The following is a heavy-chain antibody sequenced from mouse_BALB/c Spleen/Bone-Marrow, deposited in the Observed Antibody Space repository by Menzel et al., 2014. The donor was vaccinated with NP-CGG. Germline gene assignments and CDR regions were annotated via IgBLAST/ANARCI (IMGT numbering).Heavy chain of an antibody. Sequence: VQLQQSGGGLVQPGGSRKLSCAASGSTFSSFGMHWVRQAPEKGLEWVAYISSGSRTIYYADTVKGRFTISRDNPKNTLFLQMTGLRSEDTAMYYCTRGGNWEDFDYWGQGTTLTVSS. J-gene: IGHJ2*01. CDR3: TRGGNWEDFDY. D-gene: IGHD4-1*01. CDR2: ISSGSRTI. V-gene: IGHV5-17*02. CDR1: GSTFSSFG.